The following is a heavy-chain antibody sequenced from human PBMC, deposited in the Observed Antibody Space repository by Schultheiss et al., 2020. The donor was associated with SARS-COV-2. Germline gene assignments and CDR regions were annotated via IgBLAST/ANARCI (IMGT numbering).Heavy chain of an antibody. V-gene: IGHV3-33*01. CDR3: ARDRVVGYYGMDV. Sequence: GESLKISCAASGFTFSSYGMHWVRQAPGKGLEWVAVIWYDGSNKYYADSVKGRFTISRDNSKNTLYLQMNSLRAEDTAVYYCARDRVVGYYGMDVWGQGTTVTVSS. J-gene: IGHJ6*02. CDR2: IWYDGSNK. D-gene: IGHD3-10*01. CDR1: GFTFSSYG.